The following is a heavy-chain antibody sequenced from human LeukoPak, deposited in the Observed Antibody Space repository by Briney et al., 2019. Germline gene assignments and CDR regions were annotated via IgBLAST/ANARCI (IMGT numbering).Heavy chain of an antibody. CDR1: GGSFSGYY. CDR2: INHSGST. Sequence: SETLSLTCAVYGGSFSGYYWSWIRQPPGKGLEWIGEINHSGSTNYNPSLKSRVTISVDTSKNQFSLKLSSVTAADTAVYYCERSRPRWLVRKDYFDYWGQGTLVTVSS. V-gene: IGHV4-34*01. D-gene: IGHD6-19*01. CDR3: ERSRPRWLVRKDYFDY. J-gene: IGHJ4*02.